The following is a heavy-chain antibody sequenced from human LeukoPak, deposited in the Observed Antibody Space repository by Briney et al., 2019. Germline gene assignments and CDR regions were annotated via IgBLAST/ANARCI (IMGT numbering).Heavy chain of an antibody. CDR3: ARSVYCSGGSCYPNWFDP. V-gene: IGHV5-51*01. J-gene: IGHJ5*02. CDR1: GYSFTSYW. Sequence: GESLKISCKGSGYSFTSYWIGWVRQMPGKGLEWMGIIYAGDSDTRYSPSFQGQDTISADKSISTPYLQWSSLKASDTAMYYCARSVYCSGGSCYPNWFDPWGQGTLVTVSS. D-gene: IGHD2-15*01. CDR2: IYAGDSDT.